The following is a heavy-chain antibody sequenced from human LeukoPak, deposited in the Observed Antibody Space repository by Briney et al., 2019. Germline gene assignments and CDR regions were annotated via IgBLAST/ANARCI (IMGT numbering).Heavy chain of an antibody. Sequence: ASVKVSCKASGGTFSSYAISWVRQAPGQGLEWMGWINPNSGATNFAQKFQGRVTMTRDTSIRAAYMELSRLRSDDTAVYYCARDDCRENSCPLFQYWGQGTLVIVSS. J-gene: IGHJ1*01. D-gene: IGHD2-2*01. CDR1: GGTFSSYA. V-gene: IGHV1-2*02. CDR2: INPNSGAT. CDR3: ARDDCRENSCPLFQY.